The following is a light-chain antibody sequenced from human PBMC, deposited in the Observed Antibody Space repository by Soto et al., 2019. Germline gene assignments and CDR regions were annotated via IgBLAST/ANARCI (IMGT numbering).Light chain of an antibody. CDR2: GGF. CDR1: QTLRNK. J-gene: IGKJ3*01. Sequence: IVLTQSPGTLSVSPGERVILSCRASQTLRNKLAWYQQKPGQAPRLLIYGGFTRATGIPARFSGSGSGTEFTLTINSLQYEDFAIYYCQQHNALPLTFGPGTKLDLK. CDR3: QQHNALPLT. V-gene: IGKV3-15*01.